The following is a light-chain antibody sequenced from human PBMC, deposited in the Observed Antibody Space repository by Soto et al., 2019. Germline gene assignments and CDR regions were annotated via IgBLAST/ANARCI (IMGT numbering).Light chain of an antibody. CDR2: GAS. Sequence: EIVLKQSPGARALHPGGRGPLSCRASQSVSSGYLAWYQQKPGQAPRLLIYGASIRAAGIPDRFSGSGSGADFTLTISRLEPEDFAVYYCQQYGSSPRTFGQGTQVDIK. CDR1: QSVSSGY. V-gene: IGKV3-20*01. CDR3: QQYGSSPRT. J-gene: IGKJ1*01.